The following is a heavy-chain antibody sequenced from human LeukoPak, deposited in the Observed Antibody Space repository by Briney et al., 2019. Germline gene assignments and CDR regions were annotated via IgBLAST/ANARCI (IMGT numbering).Heavy chain of an antibody. J-gene: IGHJ4*02. CDR1: GFTFRSYS. CDR2: ISYAGSTD. CDR3: AREGFSSGWLLDN. V-gene: IGHV3-30*01. Sequence: PGGSLRLSCAASGFTFRSYSMHWVRQVPGKALEWVSVISYAGSTDYYADSVKGRFTISRDNSKNTLYLQMNSLRGEDTAVYYCAREGFSSGWLLDNWGQGTLVTVSS. D-gene: IGHD6-19*01.